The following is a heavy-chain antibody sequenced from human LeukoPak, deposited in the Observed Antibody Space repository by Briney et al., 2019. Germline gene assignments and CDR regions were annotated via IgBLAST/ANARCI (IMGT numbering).Heavy chain of an antibody. D-gene: IGHD3-16*01. V-gene: IGHV3-30*10. J-gene: IGHJ4*02. CDR2: ISSDTTNK. CDR3: ARLAAASPGY. CDR1: GFPFVAYA. Sequence: GKSLRLSCATSGFPFVAYALHWVRQAPGKGLDWVAVISSDTTNKYYMDSVKGRFTISRDNSKNTLYLQMDSLRLEDTAVYYCARLAAASPGYWGQGTLVTVSS.